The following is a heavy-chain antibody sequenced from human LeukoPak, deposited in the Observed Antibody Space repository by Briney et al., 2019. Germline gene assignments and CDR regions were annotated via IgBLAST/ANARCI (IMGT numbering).Heavy chain of an antibody. Sequence: ASVKVSCKASGYTFTSYEINWVRQATGQGLEWMAWMNPNSGNTVYAQKFQGRVTITRNTSISTAYMELSSLRSEDTAVYYCAKDRETVTTTEGFDLWGRGTLVTVSS. CDR2: MNPNSGNT. CDR3: AKDRETVTTTEGFDL. D-gene: IGHD4-17*01. V-gene: IGHV1-8*03. J-gene: IGHJ2*01. CDR1: GYTFTSYE.